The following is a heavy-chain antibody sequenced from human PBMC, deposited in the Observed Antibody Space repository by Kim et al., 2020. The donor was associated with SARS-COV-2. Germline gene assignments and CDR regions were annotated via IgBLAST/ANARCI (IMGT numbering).Heavy chain of an antibody. J-gene: IGHJ4*02. Sequence: YADSGKGRLTISRDNSKNTLYLQRNSRRAEDTALYYCAKEGGTMIVVDNHWGQGTLVTVSS. D-gene: IGHD3-22*01. V-gene: IGHV3-23*01. CDR3: AKEGGTMIVVDNH.